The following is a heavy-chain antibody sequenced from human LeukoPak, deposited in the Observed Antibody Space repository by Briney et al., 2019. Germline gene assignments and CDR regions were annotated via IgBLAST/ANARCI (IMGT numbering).Heavy chain of an antibody. J-gene: IGHJ4*02. Sequence: PGGSLRLSCAASGFTFSNYWMTWVRQAPGKGLEWVASMKQDGSEKYSVDSVKGRFTISRDNAKNSLYLQLNSLRAEDTAVYYCAKNVGSSSWYFDYWGQGTLVTVSS. CDR3: AKNVGSSSWYFDY. D-gene: IGHD6-13*01. CDR1: GFTFSNYW. CDR2: MKQDGSEK. V-gene: IGHV3-7*05.